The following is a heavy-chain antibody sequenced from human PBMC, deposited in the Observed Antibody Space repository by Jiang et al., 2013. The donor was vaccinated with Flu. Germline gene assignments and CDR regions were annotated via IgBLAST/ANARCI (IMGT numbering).Heavy chain of an antibody. J-gene: IGHJ6*02. CDR3: ARGLDIVVVPAAIPSGNYGMDV. CDR1: GGSFSGYY. D-gene: IGHD2-2*03. CDR2: INHSGST. Sequence: LLKPSETLSLTCAVYGGSFSGYYWSWIRQPPGKGLEWIGEINHSGSTNYNPSLKSRVTISADTSKNQFSLKLSSVTAADTAVYYCARGLDIVVVPAAIPSGNYGMDVWGQGTTVTVSS. V-gene: IGHV4-34*01.